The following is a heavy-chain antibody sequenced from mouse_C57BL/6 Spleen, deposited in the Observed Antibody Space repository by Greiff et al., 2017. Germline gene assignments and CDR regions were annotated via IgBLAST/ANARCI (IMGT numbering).Heavy chain of an antibody. CDR3: AISSYSYSGIIYYFDY. V-gene: IGHV1-82*01. J-gene: IGHJ2*01. Sequence: QVQLQQSGPELVKPGASVKISCKASGYAFSSSRMNWVKQRHGKGLEWIGRFYPGDGDTNYNGKFKGKATLTADKSSNTAYMQICSLTSEDSAVYYCAISSYSYSGIIYYFDYWGQGTTLTVSS. CDR1: GYAFSSSR. D-gene: IGHD1-1*01. CDR2: FYPGDGDT.